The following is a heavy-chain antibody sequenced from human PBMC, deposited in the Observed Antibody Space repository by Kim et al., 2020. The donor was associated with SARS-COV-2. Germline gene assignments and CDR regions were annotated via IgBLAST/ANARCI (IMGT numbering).Heavy chain of an antibody. D-gene: IGHD3-10*01. V-gene: IGHV3-7*01. CDR1: RFTFSTYW. Sequence: GGSLRLSCGASRFTFSTYWMSWVRQAPGKGLEWVANINQNVGEKNYVDSVKGRFTISRDNAKNSLYLQMNSLRDEDTAVYYCARDYYGSGGGMDVWSQGT. J-gene: IGHJ6*02. CDR2: INQNVGEK. CDR3: ARDYYGSGGGMDV.